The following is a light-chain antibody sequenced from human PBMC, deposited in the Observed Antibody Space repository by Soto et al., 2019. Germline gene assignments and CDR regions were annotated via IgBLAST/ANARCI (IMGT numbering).Light chain of an antibody. CDR2: DVS. J-gene: IGLJ1*01. Sequence: QSALTQPASVSGSPGQSITISCTGTSSDVGGYNYVSWYQHHPGKAPKLMIYDVSNRPSGVSNRFSGSKSGNTASLTISGPQPEEEADYYCSWKTPGNTRKIVLESGTKAT. CDR1: SSDVGGYNY. V-gene: IGLV2-14*03. CDR3: SWKTPGNTRKIV.